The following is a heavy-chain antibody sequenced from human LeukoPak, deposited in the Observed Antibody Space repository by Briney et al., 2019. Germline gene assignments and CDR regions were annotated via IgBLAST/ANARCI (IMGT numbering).Heavy chain of an antibody. D-gene: IGHD5-12*01. Sequence: GGSLRLSCAASGFTFSSYSMNWVRQAPGKGLEWVSYISSSSSTIYYADSVKGRFTISRDNAKNSLYLHMNSLRDEDTAVYYCASLPSRGYDIYDYWGQGTLVTVSS. V-gene: IGHV3-48*02. CDR1: GFTFSSYS. CDR2: ISSSSSTI. J-gene: IGHJ4*02. CDR3: ASLPSRGYDIYDY.